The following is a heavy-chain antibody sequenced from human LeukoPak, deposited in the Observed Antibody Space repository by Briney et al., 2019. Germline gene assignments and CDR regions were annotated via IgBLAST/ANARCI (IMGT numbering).Heavy chain of an antibody. CDR1: GGSISSSSYY. CDR2: IYYSGST. Sequence: PSETLSLTCTVSGGSISSSSYYWGWIRQPPGKGLEWIGSIYYSGSTYYNPSLKSRVTISVDTSKNQFSLKLSSVTAADTAVYYCARGDGYSSGWYYFDYWGQGTLVTVSS. V-gene: IGHV4-39*01. CDR3: ARGDGYSSGWYYFDY. D-gene: IGHD6-19*01. J-gene: IGHJ4*02.